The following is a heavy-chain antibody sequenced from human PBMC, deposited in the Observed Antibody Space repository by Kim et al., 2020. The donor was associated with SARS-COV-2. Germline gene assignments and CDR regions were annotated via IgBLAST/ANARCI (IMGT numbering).Heavy chain of an antibody. Sequence: SETLSLTCAVSGGSISSGGYSWSWIRQPPGKGLEWIGYIYHSGSTYYNPSLKSRVTISVDRSKNQFSLKLSSVTAADTAVYYCARNKQQLVRLRYYYYMDVWGKGTTVTVSS. CDR2: IYHSGST. CDR3: ARNKQQLVRLRYYYYMDV. D-gene: IGHD6-13*01. CDR1: GGSISSGGYS. J-gene: IGHJ6*03. V-gene: IGHV4-30-2*01.